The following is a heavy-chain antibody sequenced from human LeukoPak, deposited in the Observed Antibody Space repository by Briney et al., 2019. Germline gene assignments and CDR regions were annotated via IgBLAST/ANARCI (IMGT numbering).Heavy chain of an antibody. J-gene: IGHJ4*02. CDR1: GFTFSSYA. D-gene: IGHD3-10*01. CDR2: ISGSGGST. CDR3: AKDQTPYGSGSYSPIDY. Sequence: GALRLSCAASGFTFSSYAMNWVRQAPGQGLEWVSVISGSGGSTYYADSVKGRFTISRDDSNNTLYLQMNSLRAEDTALYYCAKDQTPYGSGSYSPIDYWGQGTLVTVSS. V-gene: IGHV3-23*01.